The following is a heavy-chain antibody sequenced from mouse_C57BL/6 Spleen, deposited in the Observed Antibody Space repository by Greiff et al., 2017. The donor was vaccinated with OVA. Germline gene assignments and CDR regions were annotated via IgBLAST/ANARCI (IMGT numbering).Heavy chain of an antibody. CDR2: ISSGGSYT. CDR3: ARHRTTMGTTSGLDY. Sequence: EVHLVESGGDLVKPGGSLKLSCAASGFTFSSYGMSWVRQTPDKRLEWVATISSGGSYTYYPDSVKGRFTISRDNAKNTLYLQLSSLKSEDTAMYYCARHRTTMGTTSGLDYWGQGTTLTVSS. J-gene: IGHJ2*01. V-gene: IGHV5-6*01. D-gene: IGHD2-14*01. CDR1: GFTFSSYG.